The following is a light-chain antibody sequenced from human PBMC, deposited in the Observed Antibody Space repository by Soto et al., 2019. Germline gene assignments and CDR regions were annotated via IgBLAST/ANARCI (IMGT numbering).Light chain of an antibody. Sequence: IQMTQSPSSLSASVGDRVTITCKASQDISNYLTWYQQKPGKAPKLLIYDASNLETGVPSRFSGSGSGTEFSFAISSLQYEASATYYCQQYYNLPLTFGGGTKVEIK. CDR3: QQYYNLPLT. V-gene: IGKV1-33*01. CDR2: DAS. CDR1: QDISNY. J-gene: IGKJ4*01.